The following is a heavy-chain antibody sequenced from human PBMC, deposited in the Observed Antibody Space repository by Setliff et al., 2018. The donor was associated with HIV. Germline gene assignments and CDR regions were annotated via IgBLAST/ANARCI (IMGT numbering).Heavy chain of an antibody. D-gene: IGHD3-10*01. CDR1: GYSISSGYY. CDR2: IYYSGRT. V-gene: IGHV4-38-2*02. J-gene: IGHJ1*01. CDR3: ATDGGLWLGRHSYLQN. Sequence: SETLSLTCTVSGYSISSGYYWGWIRQPPGKGLEWIGSIYYSGRTYYNPSLKSRVTISVDTSKNQFSLKLSSVTAADTAVYYCATDGGLWLGRHSYLQNWGQGTLVTVSS.